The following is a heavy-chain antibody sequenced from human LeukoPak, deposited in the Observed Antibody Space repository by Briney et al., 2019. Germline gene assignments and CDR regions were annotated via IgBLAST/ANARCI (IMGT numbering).Heavy chain of an antibody. D-gene: IGHD4-17*01. CDR2: IYYSGST. CDR1: GGSISSYY. J-gene: IGHJ5*02. CDR3: ARGGGGSSTVTTYWFDP. Sequence: PSETLSLTCTVSGGSISSYYWSWIRQPPGKGLEWIGYIYYSGSTNYNPSLKSRVTISVDTSKNQFSLKLNSVTAADTAVYYCARGGGGSSTVTTYWFDPWGQGALVTVSS. V-gene: IGHV4-59*08.